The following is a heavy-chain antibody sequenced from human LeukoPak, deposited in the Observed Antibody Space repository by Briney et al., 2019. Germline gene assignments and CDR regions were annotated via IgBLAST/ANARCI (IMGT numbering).Heavy chain of an antibody. J-gene: IGHJ4*02. CDR2: ITSSSSYI. Sequence: PGGSLRLSCAASGFTFSSYNMNWVRQAPGKGPEWVSSITSSSSYIYYADSVKGRFTISRDNAKNSLYLQMDSLRVEDTAVYYCARHLSGVTGYTYGRGIDYWGQGTLVTVSS. V-gene: IGHV3-21*06. CDR3: ARHLSGVTGYTYGRGIDY. D-gene: IGHD5-18*01. CDR1: GFTFSSYN.